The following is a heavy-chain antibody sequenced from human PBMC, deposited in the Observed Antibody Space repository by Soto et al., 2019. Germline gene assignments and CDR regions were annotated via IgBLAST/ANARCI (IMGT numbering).Heavy chain of an antibody. D-gene: IGHD2-2*01. V-gene: IGHV4-34*01. CDR1: GGSVTSHH. CDR2: ISHTGTT. CDR3: ARVISSRDEYFDY. Sequence: SETLSLTCFVSGGSVTSHHWSWVRLPPGKGLEWIGEISHTGTTNYNPSLKSRVTMSVDKPKNQFSLNLTSVTAADTAVYYCARVISSRDEYFDYWGQGTVVTVSS. J-gene: IGHJ4*02.